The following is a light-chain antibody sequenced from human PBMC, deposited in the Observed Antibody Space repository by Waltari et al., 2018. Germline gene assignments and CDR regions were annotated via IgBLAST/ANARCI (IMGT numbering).Light chain of an antibody. CDR2: GVD. J-gene: IGLJ3*02. Sequence: QSALTQPASVSGSPGQSIPISCTGTSSDVGLYHFVSWYQQHPGKAPKLIISGVDKRPSGVPDRFSGSKSGSTAYLTVSGLQAEDEADYYCASHGNNKVFGGGTKLTVL. V-gene: IGLV2-8*01. CDR1: SSDVGLYHF. CDR3: ASHGNNKV.